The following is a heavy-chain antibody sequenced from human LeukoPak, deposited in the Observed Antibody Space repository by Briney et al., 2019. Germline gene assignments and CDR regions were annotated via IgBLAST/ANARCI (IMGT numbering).Heavy chain of an antibody. J-gene: IGHJ4*02. Sequence: PGRSPRLSCAASGFTFSSYGMHWVRQAPGKGLEWVAVISYDGSNKYYADSVKGRFTISRDNSKNTLYLQMNSLRAEDTAVYYCAKGIAVAGFDYWGQGTLVTVSS. V-gene: IGHV3-30*18. CDR3: AKGIAVAGFDY. CDR1: GFTFSSYG. CDR2: ISYDGSNK. D-gene: IGHD6-19*01.